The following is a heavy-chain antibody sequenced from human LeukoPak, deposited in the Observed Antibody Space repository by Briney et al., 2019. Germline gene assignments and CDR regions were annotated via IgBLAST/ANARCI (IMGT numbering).Heavy chain of an antibody. V-gene: IGHV3-30*02. Sequence: GGSLRLSCAASGFTFSSYGMHWVRQAPGKGLEWVAFIRYDGSNKYYADSVKGRFTISRDNSKNTLYLQMNSLRAEDTAVYYCAKDHRGYCSSTSCSGGSDYWGQGTLVTVSS. J-gene: IGHJ4*02. CDR2: IRYDGSNK. CDR3: AKDHRGYCSSTSCSGGSDY. D-gene: IGHD2-2*01. CDR1: GFTFSSYG.